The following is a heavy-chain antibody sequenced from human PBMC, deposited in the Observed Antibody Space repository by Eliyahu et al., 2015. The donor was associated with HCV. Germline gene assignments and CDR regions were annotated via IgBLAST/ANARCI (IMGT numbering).Heavy chain of an antibody. CDR3: ASDPGLMGVTWAQNFDL. V-gene: IGHV3-7*01. J-gene: IGHJ2*01. CDR1: XFIFRNYW. Sequence: EVQLVESGGDLVQPGGSLRLSCXXXXFIFRNYWMXWVRQAPGKGLEWVATVKQXGSLKYYVDSVKGRFTISRDNAKDXVCLEMNSLRAEDTAMYYCASDPGLMGVTWAQNFDLWGRGTLVTVSS. D-gene: IGHD3-10*01. CDR2: VKQXGSLK.